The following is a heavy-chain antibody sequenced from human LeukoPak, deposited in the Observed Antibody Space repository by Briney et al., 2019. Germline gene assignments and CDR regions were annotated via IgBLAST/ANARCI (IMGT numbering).Heavy chain of an antibody. CDR3: ARELGTAYYGSGNYHYNALYYYLGV. D-gene: IGHD3-10*01. V-gene: IGHV4-61*02. Sequence: PSETLSLTCTVSGVSISSGSYYWSWIRQPAGKGLEWIGRVYTSGSTEYNPSLKSRVTISVDTSKNQFSLKLTSVTAADTAVYYCARELGTAYYGSGNYHYNALYYYLGVWGKGTTVTISS. CDR2: VYTSGST. J-gene: IGHJ6*03. CDR1: GVSISSGSYY.